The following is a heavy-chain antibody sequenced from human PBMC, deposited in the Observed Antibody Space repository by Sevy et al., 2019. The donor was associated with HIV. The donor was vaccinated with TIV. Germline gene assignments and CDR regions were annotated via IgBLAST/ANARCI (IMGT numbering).Heavy chain of an antibody. CDR1: GFRFEDYG. J-gene: IGHJ4*02. Sequence: GGSLRLSCAASGFRFEDYGMHWVRRAPGKGLEWVSGIGWNSGSVGYAVSVKGRFTISRDNAKNLLYLQMNSLTSEDTALYYCAKDLLPYGSGSYPLAYWGQGTVVTLSS. CDR3: AKDLLPYGSGSYPLAY. CDR2: IGWNSGSV. D-gene: IGHD3-10*01. V-gene: IGHV3-9*01.